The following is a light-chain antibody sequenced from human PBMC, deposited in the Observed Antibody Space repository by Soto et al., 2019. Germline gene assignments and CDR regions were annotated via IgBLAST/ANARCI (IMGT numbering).Light chain of an antibody. J-gene: IGKJ5*01. CDR1: QTISSH. CDR2: AAS. CDR3: QQSYTTPIT. Sequence: EIQMTQSPSSLSASVGDRVIITCRASQTISSHLNWYQQKPGKAPNLLVYAASSLQSGVPSRFTGSGSGTDFTLTISSLQPEDFATYFCQQSYTTPITFGQGTRLEI. V-gene: IGKV1-39*01.